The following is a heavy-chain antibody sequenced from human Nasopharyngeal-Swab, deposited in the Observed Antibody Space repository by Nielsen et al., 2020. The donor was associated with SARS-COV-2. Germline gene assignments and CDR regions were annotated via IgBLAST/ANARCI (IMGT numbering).Heavy chain of an antibody. Sequence: GGSLRLSCAASGFSFSIYWMHWVRQPPGKGLVWVSGISSDESTTTYADSVKGRFTISRDNAKNTLYLQMNSLRAEDTAVYYCARDRRPTDWDYYYGMDVWGQGTTVTVSS. J-gene: IGHJ6*02. CDR1: GFSFSIYW. CDR3: ARDRRPTDWDYYYGMDV. D-gene: IGHD3/OR15-3a*01. CDR2: ISSDESTT. V-gene: IGHV3-74*01.